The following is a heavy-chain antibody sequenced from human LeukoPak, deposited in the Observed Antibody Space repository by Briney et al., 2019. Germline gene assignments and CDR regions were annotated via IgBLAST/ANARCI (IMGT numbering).Heavy chain of an antibody. Sequence: SETLSLTCTVSGGSLSSYYWTWIRQPPGKGLERIGYIFYSGSTNYNPSLKSRVTMSVDTSKNQFSLKLNSVTAADTAVYYCARSGTLTGYLYWGQGALVTVSS. V-gene: IGHV4-59*01. CDR2: IFYSGST. CDR3: ARSGTLTGYLY. CDR1: GGSLSSYY. D-gene: IGHD3-9*01. J-gene: IGHJ4*02.